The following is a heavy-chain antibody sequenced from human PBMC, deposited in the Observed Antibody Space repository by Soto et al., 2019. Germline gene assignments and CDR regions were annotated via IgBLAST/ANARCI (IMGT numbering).Heavy chain of an antibody. D-gene: IGHD6-13*01. CDR2: IPDDGSKN. CDR1: AFTFSSYC. CDR3: AKDQRSRSWYPYYGLEV. Sequence: SLRRSWASAAFTFSSYCMRWARQAPAQGLEWAAVIPDDGSKNYYADSGKGRVTIYRDNSNNKRYLQMNSLRAEATAVYYCAKDQRSRSWYPYYGLEVWGQATTVT. V-gene: IGHV3-30*18. J-gene: IGHJ6*02.